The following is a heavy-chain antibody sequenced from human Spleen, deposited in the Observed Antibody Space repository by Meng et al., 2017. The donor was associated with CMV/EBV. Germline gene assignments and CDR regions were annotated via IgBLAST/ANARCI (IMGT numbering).Heavy chain of an antibody. Sequence: GESLKISCQGSGYSFTNYWIAWVRQKPGEGLEYMGIIYLGDSDTRYNPSFQGQVTISADKSITTAYLQWSSLKASDTAMYYCARPIRSSSWYYFDYWGQGTLVTVSS. J-gene: IGHJ4*02. D-gene: IGHD6-13*01. CDR1: GYSFTNYW. CDR3: ARPIRSSSWYYFDY. CDR2: IYLGDSDT. V-gene: IGHV5-51*01.